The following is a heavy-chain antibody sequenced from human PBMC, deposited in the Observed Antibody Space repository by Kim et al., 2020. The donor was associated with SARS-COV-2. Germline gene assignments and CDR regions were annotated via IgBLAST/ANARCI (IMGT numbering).Heavy chain of an antibody. D-gene: IGHD3-10*01. V-gene: IGHV1-69*04. CDR2: VIPTLDIA. J-gene: IGHJ4*02. Sequence: PSVKVSCKASGATFSKYAVSWVRQAPGQGPEWMGRVIPTLDIALYEQKFKGRVAISADKFANTAYMELSNLSSDDTAVYYCVAGPYDSGAYFVHYFPWWGQGTLVIVSS. CDR1: GATFSKYA. CDR3: VAGPYDSGAYFVHYFPW.